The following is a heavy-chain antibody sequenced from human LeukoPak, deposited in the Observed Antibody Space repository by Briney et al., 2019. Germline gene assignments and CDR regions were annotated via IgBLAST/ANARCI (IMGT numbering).Heavy chain of an antibody. V-gene: IGHV1-3*01. CDR1: GYTFTSYA. D-gene: IGHD3-16*01. J-gene: IGHJ5*02. CDR3: ARVPRLGITFDP. CDR2: INAGNGNT. Sequence: GASVKVSCKASGYTFTSYAMHWVRQAPGQRLEWMGWINAGNGNTKYSQKFQGRVTITRDTSASTAYMELSSLRSEDTAVYYCARVPRLGITFDPWGQGTLVTVSS.